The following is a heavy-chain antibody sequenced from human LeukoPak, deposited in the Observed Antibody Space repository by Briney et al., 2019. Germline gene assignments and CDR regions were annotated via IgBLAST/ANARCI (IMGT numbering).Heavy chain of an antibody. CDR2: IKEDGSGK. V-gene: IGHV3-7*01. Sequence: PGGSLRLSCAASGFTFTDHWMSWVRQTPGKGLEWVANIKEDGSGKFYVDSVRGRFTISREDARNSLYLQMNNLRAEDTAFYYCARDSRPRGGSCFDHWGQGILVIVSS. J-gene: IGHJ4*02. CDR3: ARDSRPRGGSCFDH. CDR1: GFTFTDHW. D-gene: IGHD3-16*01.